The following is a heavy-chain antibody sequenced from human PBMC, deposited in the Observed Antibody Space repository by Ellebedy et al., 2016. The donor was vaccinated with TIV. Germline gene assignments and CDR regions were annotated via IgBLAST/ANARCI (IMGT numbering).Heavy chain of an antibody. CDR3: VKARDGGGSVDY. V-gene: IGHV3-66*01. CDR2: IHSSGRT. Sequence: PGGSLRLSCAASGFTVSYNHMSWSRQAPGKGLEWVSGIHSSGRTHYADSVKGRFIISRDNSKNTLYIHVDNLRAEDTAVYYCVKARDGGGSVDYWGQGTLVTVSS. J-gene: IGHJ4*02. CDR1: GFTVSYNH. D-gene: IGHD5-24*01.